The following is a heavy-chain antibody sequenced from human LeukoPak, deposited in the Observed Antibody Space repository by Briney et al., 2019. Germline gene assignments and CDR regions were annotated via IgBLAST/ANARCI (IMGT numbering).Heavy chain of an antibody. D-gene: IGHD5/OR15-5a*01. CDR2: ISWNSGST. V-gene: IGHV3-9*01. CDR1: GFTFDDYA. J-gene: IGHJ3*02. CDR3: AKDYSTWDAFDI. Sequence: GGSLRLSCAASGFTFDDYAMHWVRQAPGKGLEWVSGISWNSGSTGYADSVKGRFTISRDNAKNSLYLQMNSLRAEDTALYYCAKDYSTWDAFDIWGQGTMVTVSS.